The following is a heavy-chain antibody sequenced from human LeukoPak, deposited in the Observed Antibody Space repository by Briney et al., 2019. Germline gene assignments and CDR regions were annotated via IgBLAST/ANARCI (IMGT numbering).Heavy chain of an antibody. CDR3: ARGYCSSTSCYRQVGY. CDR1: GGSISNYY. J-gene: IGHJ4*02. V-gene: IGHV4-59*01. Sequence: SETLSLTCTVSGGSISNYYWSWIRQPPGKGLEWIGYIYYSGSTNYNPSLKSRVTILVDTSKNQFSLKLSSVTAADTAVYYCARGYCSSTSCYRQVGYWGQGTLVTVSS. CDR2: IYYSGST. D-gene: IGHD2-2*02.